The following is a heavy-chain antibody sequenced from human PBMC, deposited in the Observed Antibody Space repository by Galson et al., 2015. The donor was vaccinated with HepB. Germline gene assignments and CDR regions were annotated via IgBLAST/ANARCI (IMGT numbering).Heavy chain of an antibody. CDR3: ATAGSYRFDY. D-gene: IGHD6-6*01. CDR1: GFAFSGYW. Sequence: SLRLSCAASGFAFSGYWMHWVRQAPGKGLMWVSRINSDGTTINYAGSVKGRFTISRDNSKNTLYLQMNSLRAEDTGFYYCATAGSYRFDYWGQGTLATVSS. J-gene: IGHJ4*02. V-gene: IGHV3-74*01. CDR2: INSDGTTI.